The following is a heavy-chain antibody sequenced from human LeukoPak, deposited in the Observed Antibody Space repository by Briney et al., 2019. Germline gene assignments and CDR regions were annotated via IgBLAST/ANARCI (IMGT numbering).Heavy chain of an antibody. J-gene: IGHJ6*02. CDR2: IYSGNST. D-gene: IGHD5/OR15-5a*01. V-gene: IGHV3-66*01. CDR3: ARDLPPDV. Sequence: PGGSLRLSCAASGFTVSSNYMSWVRQAPGKGLEWVSVIYSGNSTYYADSVKGRFTISRDNSKNTLHLQMNSLRAEDTAVYYCARDLPPDVWGQGTTVTVSS. CDR1: GFTVSSNY.